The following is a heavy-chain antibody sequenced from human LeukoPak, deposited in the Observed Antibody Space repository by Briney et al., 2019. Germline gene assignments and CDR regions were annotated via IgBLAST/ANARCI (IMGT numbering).Heavy chain of an antibody. D-gene: IGHD3-3*01. CDR2: IKQDGSEK. CDR1: GFTFSSYW. CDR3: ATSGSISITIFGVVIEPFDY. V-gene: IGHV3-7*01. J-gene: IGHJ4*02. Sequence: GGSLRLSCAASGFTFSSYWMSWVRQAPGKGLEWVANIKQDGSEKYYVDSVKGRFTISRDNAKNSLYLQMSSLRAEDTAVYYCATSGSISITIFGVVIEPFDYWGQGTLVTVSS.